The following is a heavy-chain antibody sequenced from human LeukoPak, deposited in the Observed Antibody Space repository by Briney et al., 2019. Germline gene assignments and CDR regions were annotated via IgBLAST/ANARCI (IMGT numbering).Heavy chain of an antibody. J-gene: IGHJ4*02. CDR3: ASGGPTRGTLAS. V-gene: IGHV3-30*02. CDR1: AFGFSDYD. Sequence: GASLRLSCTASAFGFSDYDMYWVRKKPHKGLDRAAYIRRDGTDVNYVASVKGRFSISRDNSKSTLWLQMNSLRVEDTALYYCASGGPTRGTLASWGQGSLVTVSS. CDR2: IRRDGTDV. D-gene: IGHD1-26*01.